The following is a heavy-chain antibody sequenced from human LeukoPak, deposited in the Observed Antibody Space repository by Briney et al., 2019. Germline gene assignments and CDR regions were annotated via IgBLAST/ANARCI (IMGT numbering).Heavy chain of an antibody. CDR1: GFTFSSYA. V-gene: IGHV3-64*01. CDR2: ISSNGGST. D-gene: IGHD3-22*01. Sequence: GGSLRLSCAASGFTFSSYAMHWVRQAPGKGLEYVSAISSNGGSTYYANSVKGRFTISRDNSKNTLYLQMGSLRAEDMAVYYCASWGAPYYYDSSGYWYFDYWGQGTLVTVSS. CDR3: ASWGAPYYYDSSGYWYFDY. J-gene: IGHJ4*02.